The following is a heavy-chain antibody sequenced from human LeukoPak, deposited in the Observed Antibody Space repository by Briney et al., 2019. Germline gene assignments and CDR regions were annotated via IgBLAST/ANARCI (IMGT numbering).Heavy chain of an antibody. CDR1: GFTFSSYA. CDR3: AKALLGSSGYYVPLDY. V-gene: IGHV3-23*01. D-gene: IGHD3-22*01. Sequence: GGSLRLSCAASGFTFSSYAMSWVRQAPGKGLEWVSAISGSGGSTYYADSVEGRFTISRDNSKNTLYLQMNSLRAEDTAVYYCAKALLGSSGYYVPLDYWGQGTLVTVSS. CDR2: ISGSGGST. J-gene: IGHJ4*02.